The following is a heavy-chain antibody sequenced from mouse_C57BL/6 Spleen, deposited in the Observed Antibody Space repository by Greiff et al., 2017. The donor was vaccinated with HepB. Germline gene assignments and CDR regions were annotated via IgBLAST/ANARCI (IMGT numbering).Heavy chain of an antibody. D-gene: IGHD4-1*01. CDR2: IHPNSGST. CDR1: GYTFTSYW. CDR3: ARTPSLTYYFDY. J-gene: IGHJ2*01. V-gene: IGHV1-64*01. Sequence: QVQLQQPGAELVKPGASVKLSCKASGYTFTSYWMHWVKQRPGQGLEWIGMIHPNSGSTNYNEKFKSKATLTVDKSSSTAYMQLSSLTSEDSAVYYCARTPSLTYYFDYWGQGTTRTVSS.